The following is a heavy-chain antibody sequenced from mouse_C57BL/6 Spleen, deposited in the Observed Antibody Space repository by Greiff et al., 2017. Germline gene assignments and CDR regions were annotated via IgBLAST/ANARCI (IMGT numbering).Heavy chain of an antibody. CDR3: ARETGVITTVVEGYFDV. D-gene: IGHD1-1*01. J-gene: IGHJ1*03. V-gene: IGHV1-39*01. CDR1: GYSFTDYN. Sequence: EVQVVESGPALVKPGASVKISCKASGYSFTDYNLNWVKQSNGKSLSWIGVLNPNYGTTSYNQKFKGKATLTVDQSSSTAYMQLNSLTSEDSAVYYWARETGVITTVVEGYFDVWGTGTTVSGSS. CDR2: LNPNYGTT.